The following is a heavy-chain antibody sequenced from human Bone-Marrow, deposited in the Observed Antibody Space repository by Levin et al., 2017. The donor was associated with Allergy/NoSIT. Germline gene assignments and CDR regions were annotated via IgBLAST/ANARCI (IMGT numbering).Heavy chain of an antibody. V-gene: IGHV4-34*01. D-gene: IGHD6-6*01. CDR3: ARGKTSIAARRGWFDP. Sequence: SQTLSLTCAVYGGSFSGYYWSWIRQPPGKGLEWIGEINHSGSTNYNPSLKSRVTISVDTSKNQFSLKLSSVTAADTAVYYCARGKTSIAARRGWFDPWGQGTLVTVSS. CDR1: GGSFSGYY. CDR2: INHSGST. J-gene: IGHJ5*02.